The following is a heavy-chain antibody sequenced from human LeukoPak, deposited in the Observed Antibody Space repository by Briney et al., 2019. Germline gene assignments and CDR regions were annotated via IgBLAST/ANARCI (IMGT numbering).Heavy chain of an antibody. Sequence: ASVKVSCKASGYTFTSYDFNWVRQATGQGLEWMGWMNPNSGNTGYAQQFQGRVTMARNTSISTAYMELSSLRSEDTAVYYCARDSGSYPDYFDYWGQGTLVTVSS. CDR1: GYTFTSYD. CDR3: ARDSGSYPDYFDY. D-gene: IGHD1-26*01. J-gene: IGHJ4*02. CDR2: MNPNSGNT. V-gene: IGHV1-8*01.